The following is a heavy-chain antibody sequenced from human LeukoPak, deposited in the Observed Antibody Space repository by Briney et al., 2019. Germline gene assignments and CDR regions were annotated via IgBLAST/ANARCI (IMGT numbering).Heavy chain of an antibody. V-gene: IGHV3-48*03. CDR3: AGEAGAYCGGDCYSDAFDI. CDR1: GFTFSSYE. D-gene: IGHD2-21*02. Sequence: GGSLRLSCAASGFTFSSYEMNWVRQAPGKGLEWVSYISSSGSTIYYADSVKGRFTISGDNAKNSLYLQMNSLRAEDTAVYYCAGEAGAYCGGDCYSDAFDIWGQGTMVTVSS. J-gene: IGHJ3*02. CDR2: ISSSGSTI.